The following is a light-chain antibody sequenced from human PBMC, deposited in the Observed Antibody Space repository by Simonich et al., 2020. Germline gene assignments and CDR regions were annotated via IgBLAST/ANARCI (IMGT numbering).Light chain of an antibody. J-gene: IGLJ2*01. CDR2: GKN. Sequence: SSELTQDPAVSVALGQTVRITCQGDSLRSYYASWYQQKPGQAPGLVIYGKNNRPSGITSRFSGSSSGNTASLTITGAQAEDEADYYCNSRDSSGNHLVFGGGTKLTVL. V-gene: IGLV3-19*01. CDR1: SLRSYY. CDR3: NSRDSSGNHLV.